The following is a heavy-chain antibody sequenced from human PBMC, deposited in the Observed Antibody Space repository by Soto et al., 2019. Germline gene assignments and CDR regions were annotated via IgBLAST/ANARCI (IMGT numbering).Heavy chain of an antibody. V-gene: IGHV2-70*01. Sequence: SGPTVVNPTQTLTLTYTFSGFALSTSGICVSWISQPPGKALELLALIDWDDDKYYSTSLKTRLTISKDTSKNQVVLTMTNMDPVDTATYYCARTKTYYYDSSGYQYYYYYYGMDVWGQGTTVTVSS. CDR3: ARTKTYYYDSSGYQYYYYYYGMDV. J-gene: IGHJ6*02. D-gene: IGHD3-22*01. CDR2: IDWDDDK. CDR1: GFALSTSGIC.